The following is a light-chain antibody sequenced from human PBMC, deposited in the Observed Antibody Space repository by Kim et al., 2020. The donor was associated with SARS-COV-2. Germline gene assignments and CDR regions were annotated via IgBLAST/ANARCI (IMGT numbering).Light chain of an antibody. CDR2: EVS. Sequence: LTQPASVSGSPGQSITISCTGTSSDLGSFNLVSWYQQHPGKAPKLLIYEVSKRPSGISNHFSGSKSGNTASLTISGLQDEDESDYNCCSYAGSRVFSGGTQLTVL. CDR1: SSDLGSFNL. V-gene: IGLV2-23*02. CDR3: CSYAGSRV. J-gene: IGLJ3*02.